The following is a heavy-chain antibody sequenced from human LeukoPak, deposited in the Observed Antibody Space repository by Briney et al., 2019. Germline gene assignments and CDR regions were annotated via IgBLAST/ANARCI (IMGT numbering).Heavy chain of an antibody. CDR1: GFTFSGSP. CDR3: ARGESGWYYYYYGMDV. V-gene: IGHV3-30*04. J-gene: IGHJ6*02. Sequence: GRSLRLSCAASGFTFSGSPMHWVRQAPGKGLDWVAIISDDGGRKFYADSVKGRFTISRDNSKNTLYLRMNSLRAEDTAVYYCARGESGWYYYYYGMDVWGQGTTVTVSS. CDR2: ISDDGGRK. D-gene: IGHD6-19*01.